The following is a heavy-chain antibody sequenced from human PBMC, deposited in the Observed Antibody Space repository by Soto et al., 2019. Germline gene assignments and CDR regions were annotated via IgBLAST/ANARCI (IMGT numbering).Heavy chain of an antibody. CDR1: GVTISDSA. D-gene: IGHD3-22*01. V-gene: IGHV3-73*01. CDR2: IRSKANSYAT. J-gene: IGHJ4*02. Sequence: PGVPLRLCCAASGVTISDSAVHRIRKASGKGLEWVGRIRSKANSYATAYAASVKGRFTISRDDSKNTAYLQMNSLKTEDTAVYYCTSLYYYDSSGYIAGNYWGQRTLVTVSS. CDR3: TSLYYYDSSGYIAGNY.